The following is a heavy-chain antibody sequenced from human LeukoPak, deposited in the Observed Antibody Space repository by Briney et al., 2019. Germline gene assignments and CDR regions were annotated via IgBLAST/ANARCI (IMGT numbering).Heavy chain of an antibody. CDR2: IYPGDSDT. V-gene: IGHV5-51*01. Sequence: GESLKISCKGSGYSFTSYWIGWVRQMPGKGLEWMGIIYPGDSDTRYSPSFQGQVTISADKSISTAYPQWSSLKASDTAMYYCARLVKDIVVVPAAPNWFDPWGQGTLVTVSS. CDR3: ARLVKDIVVVPAAPNWFDP. J-gene: IGHJ5*02. D-gene: IGHD2-2*01. CDR1: GYSFTSYW.